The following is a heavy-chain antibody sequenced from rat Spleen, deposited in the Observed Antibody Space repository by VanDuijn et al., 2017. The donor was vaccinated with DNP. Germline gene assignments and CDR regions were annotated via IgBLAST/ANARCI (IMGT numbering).Heavy chain of an antibody. CDR1: GFTFNNYD. J-gene: IGHJ2*01. V-gene: IGHV5S13*01. Sequence: EVQLVESGGGLVQPGRSLKLSCGASGFTFNNYDMAWVRQTPTKGLEWVASIGTSGGSTYFRDSVKGRFTVSRDDARNTLYLQMDSLRSEDTATYYCATGLGDYWGQGVMVTVSS. D-gene: IGHD5-1*01. CDR3: ATGLGDY. CDR2: IGTSGGST.